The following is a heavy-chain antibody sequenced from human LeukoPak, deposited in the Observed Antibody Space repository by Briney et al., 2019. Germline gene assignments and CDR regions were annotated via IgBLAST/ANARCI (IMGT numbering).Heavy chain of an antibody. CDR1: GYTFTNYG. CDR2: IIPIFGTA. D-gene: IGHD3-22*01. J-gene: IGHJ4*02. Sequence: SVKVSCKTSGYTFTNYGISWVRQAPGQGLEWMGGIIPIFGTANYAQKFQGRVTITADESTSTAYMELSSLRSEDTAVYYCARVDSSGYYWYLDYWGQGTLVTVSS. CDR3: ARVDSSGYYWYLDY. V-gene: IGHV1-69*13.